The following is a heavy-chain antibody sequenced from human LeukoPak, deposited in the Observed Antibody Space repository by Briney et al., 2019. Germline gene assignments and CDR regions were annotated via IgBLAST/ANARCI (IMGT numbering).Heavy chain of an antibody. D-gene: IGHD2-2*01. Sequence: GGSLRLSCAASGFTFSSYAMNWVRQAPGKGLAWVSGINNSGGSTYYADSVKGRFTISRDNSKNTLYLQMNSLRAEDTAVYYCAKDLFACSSTSCYSQSHWGQGTLVTVSS. CDR3: AKDLFACSSTSCYSQSH. CDR1: GFTFSSYA. CDR2: INNSGGST. V-gene: IGHV3-23*01. J-gene: IGHJ4*02.